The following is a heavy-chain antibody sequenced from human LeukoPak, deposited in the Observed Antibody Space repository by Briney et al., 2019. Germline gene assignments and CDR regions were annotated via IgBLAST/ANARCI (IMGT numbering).Heavy chain of an antibody. CDR2: IYHSGST. D-gene: IGHD3-10*01. V-gene: IGHV4-34*01. J-gene: IGHJ4*02. Sequence: PSETLSLTCAVYGGSFSTYYGTWIRQSPGKGLEWIGSIYHSGSTYYNPSLKSRVTISVDTSKNQFSLKLSSVTAADTAVYYCARDLRGSGSYYKTLDYWGQGTLVTVSS. CDR1: GGSFSTYY. CDR3: ARDLRGSGSYYKTLDY.